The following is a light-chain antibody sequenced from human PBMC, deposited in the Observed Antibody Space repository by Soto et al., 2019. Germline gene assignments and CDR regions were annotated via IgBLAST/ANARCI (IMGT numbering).Light chain of an antibody. CDR1: QSISSW. J-gene: IGKJ1*01. V-gene: IGKV1-5*03. Sequence: DIPMTQSPSTLSASVGDRVTITCRASQSISSWLAWYQQKPGKAPKLLIYKASSLDSGVPSRFSGSASGSEFTLTISSLQPDDFTTYYCQQYNSYWGFGQGTKVEIK. CDR3: QQYNSYWG. CDR2: KAS.